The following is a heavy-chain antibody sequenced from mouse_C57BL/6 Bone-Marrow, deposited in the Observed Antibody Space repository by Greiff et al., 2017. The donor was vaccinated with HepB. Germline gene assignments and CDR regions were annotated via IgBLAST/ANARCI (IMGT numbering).Heavy chain of an antibody. CDR2: ISSGGSYT. V-gene: IGHV5-6*01. CDR3: ARNYYGSSYGGYFDY. CDR1: GFTFSSYG. D-gene: IGHD1-1*01. Sequence: EVKVVESGGDLVKPGGSLKLSCAASGFTFSSYGMSWVRQTPDKRLEWVATISSGGSYTYYPDSVKGRFTISRDNAKNTLYLQMSSLKSEDTAMYYCARNYYGSSYGGYFDYWGQGTTLTVSS. J-gene: IGHJ2*01.